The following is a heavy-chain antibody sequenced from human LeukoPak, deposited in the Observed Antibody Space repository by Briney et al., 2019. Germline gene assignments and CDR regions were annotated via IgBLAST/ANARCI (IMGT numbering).Heavy chain of an antibody. J-gene: IGHJ5*02. D-gene: IGHD4/OR15-4a*01. CDR1: GGSISSGGYS. CDR3: ARQGGDYGPSRWFDP. CDR2: IYHSGST. Sequence: SETLSLTCAVSGGSISSGGYSWSWIRQPSGKGLEWIGYIYHSGSTYYNPSLKSRVTISVDRSKNQFSLKLSSVTAADTAVYYCARQGGDYGPSRWFDPWGQGTLVTVSS. V-gene: IGHV4-30-2*01.